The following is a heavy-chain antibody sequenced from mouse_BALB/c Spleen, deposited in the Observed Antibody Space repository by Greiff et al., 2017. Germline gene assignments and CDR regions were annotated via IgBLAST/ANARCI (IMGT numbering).Heavy chain of an antibody. D-gene: IGHD1-1*01. CDR1: GFTFSSFG. Sequence: VQLKESGGGLVQPGGSRKLSCAASGFTFSSFGMHWVRQAPEKGLEWVAYISSGSSTIYYADTVKGRFTISRDNPKNTLFLQMTSLRSEDTAMYYCARASDYGSSYWYFDVWGAGTTVTVSS. CDR2: ISSGSSTI. J-gene: IGHJ1*01. V-gene: IGHV5-17*02. CDR3: ARASDYGSSYWYFDV.